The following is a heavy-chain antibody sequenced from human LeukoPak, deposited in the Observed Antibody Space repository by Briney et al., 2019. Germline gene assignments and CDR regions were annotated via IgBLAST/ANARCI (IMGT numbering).Heavy chain of an antibody. CDR3: ARGRGSGHKENLFDP. J-gene: IGHJ5*02. V-gene: IGHV1-8*01. CDR1: GYTFTTYG. D-gene: IGHD6-19*01. Sequence: GASVKVSCKASGYTFTTYGINWVRQATGQGLEWMGWMNPNSGNTGYTQKFQGRVTMTRNTSISTAYMELSSLRSEDTAMYYCARGRGSGHKENLFDPCGQGTLVTVSS. CDR2: MNPNSGNT.